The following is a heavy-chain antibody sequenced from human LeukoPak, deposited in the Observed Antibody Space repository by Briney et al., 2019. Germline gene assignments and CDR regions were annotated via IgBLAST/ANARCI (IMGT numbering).Heavy chain of an antibody. J-gene: IGHJ4*02. V-gene: IGHV3-23*01. CDR1: GFTFSSYA. Sequence: PGGSLRLSCAASGFTFSSYAMSWVRQAPGKGLEWVSAISGSGGSTYYADSVKGRFTISRDNSKNTLYLQMNSPRAEDTAVYYCAKSSFCSGGSCYRFDYWGQGTLVTVSS. CDR3: AKSSFCSGGSCYRFDY. D-gene: IGHD2-15*01. CDR2: ISGSGGST.